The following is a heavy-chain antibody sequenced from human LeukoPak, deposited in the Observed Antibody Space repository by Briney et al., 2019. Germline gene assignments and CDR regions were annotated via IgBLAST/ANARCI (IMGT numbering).Heavy chain of an antibody. Sequence: GGSLRLSCAASGFTFSDYYMSWIRQAPGKGLEWVSYITSSGSVLYYADSVKGRFTISRDNAKNSLYLQMNSLRAEDTAVYYCARVYYGSGAPRHFDYWGQGTLVTVSS. CDR1: GFTFSDYY. V-gene: IGHV3-11*04. D-gene: IGHD3-10*01. CDR3: ARVYYGSGAPRHFDY. CDR2: ITSSGSVL. J-gene: IGHJ4*02.